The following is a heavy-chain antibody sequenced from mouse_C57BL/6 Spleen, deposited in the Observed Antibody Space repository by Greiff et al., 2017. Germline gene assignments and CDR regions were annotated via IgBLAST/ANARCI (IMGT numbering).Heavy chain of an antibody. J-gene: IGHJ2*01. CDR3: ARDYDGFDD. V-gene: IGHV1-61*01. CDR1: GYTFTSYW. D-gene: IGHD2-4*01. Sequence: VKLQQPGAELVRPGSSVKLSCKASGYTFTSYWMDWVKQRPGQGLEWIGNIYPSDSETHYNQKFKDKATLTVDKSSSTAYMQLSSLTSEDSAVYYCARDYDGFDDWGQGTTLTVSS. CDR2: IYPSDSET.